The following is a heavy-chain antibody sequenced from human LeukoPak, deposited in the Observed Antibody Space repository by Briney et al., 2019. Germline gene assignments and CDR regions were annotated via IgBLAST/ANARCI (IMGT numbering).Heavy chain of an antibody. CDR3: ARDGHSDTSRALDY. Sequence: SETLSLTCTVSGGSISSYYWSWIRQPAGKGLEWIGRIYPSGSTNYNPSLKSRVTMSVDTSKNHFSLNLSSVTAADTAVYYCARDGHSDTSRALDYWGQGTLVTVSS. CDR1: GGSISSYY. J-gene: IGHJ4*02. D-gene: IGHD5-12*01. V-gene: IGHV4-4*07. CDR2: IYPSGST.